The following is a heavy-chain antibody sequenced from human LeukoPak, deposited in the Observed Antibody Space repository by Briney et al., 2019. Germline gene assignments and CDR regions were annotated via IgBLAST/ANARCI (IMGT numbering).Heavy chain of an antibody. Sequence: GGSLRLSCAASGFTFSNYWMHWVRQAPGKGLVWVSHINSDGSSTSYADSVKGRFTISRDNAKNTLYLQMNSLRAEDTAVYYCARVAWWELLGVAFDIWGQGTMVTVSS. V-gene: IGHV3-74*01. J-gene: IGHJ3*02. CDR1: GFTFSNYW. CDR2: INSDGSST. CDR3: ARVAWWELLGVAFDI. D-gene: IGHD1-26*01.